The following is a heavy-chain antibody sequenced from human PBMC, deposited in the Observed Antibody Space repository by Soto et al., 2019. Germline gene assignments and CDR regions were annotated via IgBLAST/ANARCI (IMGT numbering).Heavy chain of an antibody. J-gene: IGHJ4*01. CDR3: ARGGSHCTNASCLGHY. Sequence: ASVKVSCKASGYSFTDYYMHWVRQAPGQGHEWMGWMKPGSGVTNFAQKFQGRVTMTRDTSITTAYMELSRLTSDDTAVYYCARGGSHCTNASCLGHYWG. CDR2: MKPGSGVT. V-gene: IGHV1-2*02. D-gene: IGHD2-8*01. CDR1: GYSFTDYY.